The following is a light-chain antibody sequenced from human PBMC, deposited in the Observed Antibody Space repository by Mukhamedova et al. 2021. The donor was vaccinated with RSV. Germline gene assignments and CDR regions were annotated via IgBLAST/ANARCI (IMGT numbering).Light chain of an antibody. CDR2: AAA. CDR3: QQSYIAPIT. V-gene: IGKV1-39*01. Sequence: WYQRRVHGRAPNLLIYAAAVLHAGVPSRFRGSGSGTNFTLTITSLQAEDFATYYCQQSYIAPITFGHGTRLDIK. J-gene: IGKJ5*01.